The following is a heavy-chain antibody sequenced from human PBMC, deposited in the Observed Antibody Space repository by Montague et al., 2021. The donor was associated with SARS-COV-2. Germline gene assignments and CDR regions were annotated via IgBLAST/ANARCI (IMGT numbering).Heavy chain of an antibody. CDR3: TRGRAISTLFVPHQRWFDP. CDR2: IHHSRGT. J-gene: IGHJ5*02. CDR1: GGSFSNYY. Sequence: SETLSLTCAVYGGSFSNYYWSWIRQPPGEGLQWIGEIHHSRGTNYNPSLKSRVTISVDTSKNQLSLKLSSVTAADTAVYYCTRGRAISTLFVPHQRWFDPWGQGTLVTVSS. D-gene: IGHD3-9*01. V-gene: IGHV4-34*01.